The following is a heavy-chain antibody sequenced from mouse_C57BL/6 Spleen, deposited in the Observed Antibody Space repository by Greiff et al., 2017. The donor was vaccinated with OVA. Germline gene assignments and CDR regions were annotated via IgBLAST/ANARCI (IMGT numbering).Heavy chain of an antibody. V-gene: IGHV1-69*01. CDR1: GYTFTSYW. CDR2: IDPSDSYT. D-gene: IGHD1-1*01. J-gene: IGHJ4*01. CDR3: ARSGATVGPRDD. Sequence: QVQLQQPGAELVMPGASVKLSCKASGYTFTSYWMHWVKQRPGQGLEWIGEIDPSDSYTNYNQKFKGKSTLTVDKSSSTAYMQLSSLTSEDSAVYYCARSGATVGPRDDWGQGTSVTVSS.